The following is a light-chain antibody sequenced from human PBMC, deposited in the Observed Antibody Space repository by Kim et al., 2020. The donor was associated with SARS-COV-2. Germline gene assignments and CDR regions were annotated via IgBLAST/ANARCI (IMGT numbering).Light chain of an antibody. CDR3: QAWDSSTYV. CDR1: KLGDKY. Sequence: VSPGQTASITCSGDKLGDKYACWYQQKPRQSPVLVIYQDNKRPSGIPERFSGSNSGNTATLTISGTHAMDEADYYCQAWDSSTYVFGTGTKVTVL. J-gene: IGLJ1*01. CDR2: QDN. V-gene: IGLV3-1*01.